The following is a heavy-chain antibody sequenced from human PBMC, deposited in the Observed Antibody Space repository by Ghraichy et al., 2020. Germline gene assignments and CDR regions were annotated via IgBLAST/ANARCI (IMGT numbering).Heavy chain of an antibody. CDR2: IYTSGST. CDR3: ASARHGSGYAFDY. Sequence: SETLSLTCTVSGGSMSDYYWSWIRQPAGKGLEWIGRIYTSGSTNYNPSLKSRVTMSVDTSKNQFSLKLSSVTAADTAVYYCASARHGSGYAFDYWGQGTLVTVSS. V-gene: IGHV4-4*07. CDR1: GGSMSDYY. D-gene: IGHD3-22*01. J-gene: IGHJ4*02.